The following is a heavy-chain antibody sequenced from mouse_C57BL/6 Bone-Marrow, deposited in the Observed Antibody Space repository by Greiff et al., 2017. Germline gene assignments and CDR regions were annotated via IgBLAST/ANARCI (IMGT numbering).Heavy chain of an antibody. CDR2: IYPGDGDT. V-gene: IGHV1-82*01. CDR3: AREIYYYYLDY. CDR1: GYAFSSSW. D-gene: IGHD1-1*01. Sequence: QVQLQQSGPELVKPGASVKISCKASGYAFSSSWMNWVKQRPGKGLEWIGRIYPGDGDTNYNGKFKGKATLTADKSSSTAYMQLSSLTSEDSAVYFCAREIYYYYLDYWGQGTTLTVSS. J-gene: IGHJ2*01.